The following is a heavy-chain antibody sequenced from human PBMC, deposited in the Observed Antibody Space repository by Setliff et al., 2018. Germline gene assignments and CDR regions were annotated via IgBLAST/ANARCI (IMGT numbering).Heavy chain of an antibody. J-gene: IGHJ4*02. D-gene: IGHD1-1*01. Sequence: PSETLSLTCTVSGGSISSSDFYWGWIRQPPGKGLEWIGSIYYSGTTYYNPSLKSPVTISIDTSKNQFSLKLSSVTAADTAIYYCARTGTYRYFDYWGQGALVTVS. CDR3: ARTGTYRYFDY. CDR1: GGSISSSDFY. V-gene: IGHV4-39*01. CDR2: IYYSGTT.